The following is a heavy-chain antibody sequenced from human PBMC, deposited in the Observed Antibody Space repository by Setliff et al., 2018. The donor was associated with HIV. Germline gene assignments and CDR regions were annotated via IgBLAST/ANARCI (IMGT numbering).Heavy chain of an antibody. CDR3: VKEYHTEVTDTRVANYFDY. CDR1: GYTFTSCF. V-gene: IGHV1-46*01. J-gene: IGHJ4*03. CDR2: INPSDGTT. D-gene: IGHD4-4*01. Sequence: GASVKVSCKASGYTFTSCFMHWVRQAPGQGLEYMGIINPSDGTTDYTQKFQDRVTMTSDTSTSTVYMELRSLRSEDTAIYYCVKEYHTEVTDTRVANYFDYWGPETLLVTVSS.